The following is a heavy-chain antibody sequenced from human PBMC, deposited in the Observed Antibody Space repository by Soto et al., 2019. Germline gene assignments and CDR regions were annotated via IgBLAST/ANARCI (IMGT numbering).Heavy chain of an antibody. D-gene: IGHD2-2*01. CDR3: AKTGVPAAQTCYYYYGMDV. CDR2: ISGSGGST. V-gene: IGHV3-23*01. J-gene: IGHJ6*02. CDR1: GFTFSSYA. Sequence: AGGSLRLSCAASGFTFSSYAMSWVRQAPAKGLEWVSAISGSGGSTYYADSVKGRFTISRDNSKSTLYLQMNSLRAEDTAVYYCAKTGVPAAQTCYYYYGMDVWGQGTTVTVSS.